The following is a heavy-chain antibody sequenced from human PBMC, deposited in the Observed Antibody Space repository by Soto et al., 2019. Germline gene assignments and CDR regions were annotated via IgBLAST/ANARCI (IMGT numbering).Heavy chain of an antibody. Sequence: VQLRESGPGLVKPSQTLSLTCKVSGGSITSGGYYWSWIRQHPVKGLEWIGYTYYTGITYYNPSLKGRGTISLDTYGSHFSLSLTSVTAADTAIYYCAGGGSTWYGDNWLDPWGPGTLVTVSS. V-gene: IGHV4-31*03. J-gene: IGHJ5*02. D-gene: IGHD6-13*01. CDR1: GGSITSGGYY. CDR2: TYYTGIT. CDR3: AGGGSTWYGDNWLDP.